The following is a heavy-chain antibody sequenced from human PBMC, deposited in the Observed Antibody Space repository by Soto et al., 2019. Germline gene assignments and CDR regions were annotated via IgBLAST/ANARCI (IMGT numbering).Heavy chain of an antibody. Sequence: SVKVSCKASGGAFGRYSVSWVRQAPGQGLEWIGGVIPAFNTSNYSLKFQGRVAIFADLSTSTVFMELRSLRSEDTALYYCARGDEMTAVTIFEYWGQGTLVTVSS. CDR3: ARGDEMTAVTIFEY. J-gene: IGHJ4*02. V-gene: IGHV1-69*13. D-gene: IGHD4-17*01. CDR1: GGAFGRYS. CDR2: VIPAFNTS.